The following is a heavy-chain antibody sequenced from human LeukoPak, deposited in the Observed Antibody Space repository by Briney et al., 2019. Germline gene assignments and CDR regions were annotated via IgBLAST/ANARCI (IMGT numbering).Heavy chain of an antibody. J-gene: IGHJ3*02. CDR2: FDPEDGET. D-gene: IGHD1-26*01. CDR3: ATPREVVGATKNAFDI. Sequence: ASVKVSCKVSGYTLTELSMHWVRQAPGKGLEWMGGFDPEDGETIYAQKFQGRVTMTEDTSTDTAYMELSSLRSEDTAVYYCATPREVVGATKNAFDIWGQGTMVTVSS. V-gene: IGHV1-24*01. CDR1: GYTLTELS.